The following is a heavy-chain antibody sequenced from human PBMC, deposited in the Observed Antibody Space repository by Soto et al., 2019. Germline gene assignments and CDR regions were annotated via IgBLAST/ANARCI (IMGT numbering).Heavy chain of an antibody. J-gene: IGHJ6*02. Sequence: PGGSLRLSCAASGFTFSSYSMNWVRQAPGKGLEWVSSISSSSSYIYYADSVKGRFTISRDNAKNSLYLQMNSLRAEDTAVYYCARSRDVAARYYYYYGMDVWGQGTTVTVSS. V-gene: IGHV3-21*01. CDR2: ISSSSSYI. D-gene: IGHD6-6*01. CDR3: ARSRDVAARYYYYYGMDV. CDR1: GFTFSSYS.